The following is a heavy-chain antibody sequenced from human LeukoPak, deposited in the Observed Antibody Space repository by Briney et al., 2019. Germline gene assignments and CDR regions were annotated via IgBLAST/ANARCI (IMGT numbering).Heavy chain of an antibody. J-gene: IGHJ1*01. CDR3: AKWGVGSKYVLQH. V-gene: IGHV3-30*02. D-gene: IGHD3-16*01. CDR1: GFTFSSYG. CDR2: IRYDGTIK. Sequence: GGSLRLSSAASGFTFSSYGMHWSRQAPGKGLEWVAFIRYDGTIKYYTDSVKGRFTISRDNSKNTLYLQMNSLRPEDTAVYYCAKWGVGSKYVLQHWGQGTLVTVSS.